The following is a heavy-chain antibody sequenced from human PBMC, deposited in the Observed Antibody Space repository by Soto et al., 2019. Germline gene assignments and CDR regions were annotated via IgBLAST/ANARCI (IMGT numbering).Heavy chain of an antibody. D-gene: IGHD3-10*01. CDR1: GGTFSSYA. CDR3: ARPTAVLLWFGDMGGKDYMDV. V-gene: IGHV1-69*13. J-gene: IGHJ6*03. Sequence: ASVKVSCKASGGTFSSYAISWVRQAPGQGLEWMGGIIPIFGTANYAQKFQGRVTITADESTSTAYMELSSVTAADTAVYYCARPTAVLLWFGDMGGKDYMDVWGKGTTVTVSS. CDR2: IIPIFGTA.